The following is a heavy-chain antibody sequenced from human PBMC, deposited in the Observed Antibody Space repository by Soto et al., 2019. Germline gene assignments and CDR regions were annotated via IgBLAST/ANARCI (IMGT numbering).Heavy chain of an antibody. J-gene: IGHJ5*02. CDR3: ARGIATGQLDP. D-gene: IGHD2-15*01. Sequence: ASVKVSCKASGYTFTRYPMYWVRQAPGQRLEWMGWINPDNGNTKSSQKFQDRVIITRDTSASTAYMDLSSLRSEDTAVYYCARGIATGQLDPWGQGTLVTVSS. V-gene: IGHV1-3*01. CDR2: INPDNGNT. CDR1: GYTFTRYP.